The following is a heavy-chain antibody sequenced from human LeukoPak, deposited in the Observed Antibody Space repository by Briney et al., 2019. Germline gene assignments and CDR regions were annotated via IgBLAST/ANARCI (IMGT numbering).Heavy chain of an antibody. CDR1: GGSISSYY. CDR3: ARQTPTGDFDS. J-gene: IGHJ4*02. V-gene: IGHV4-4*09. Sequence: SETLSLTCTVSGGSISSYYWSWIRQPPGKGLEWIGYIYTSGSTNYNPSLKSRVTISVDTSETQSSLKVSSVTAADTAVYYCARQTPTGDFDSWGQGILVTVSS. D-gene: IGHD4-17*01. CDR2: IYTSGST.